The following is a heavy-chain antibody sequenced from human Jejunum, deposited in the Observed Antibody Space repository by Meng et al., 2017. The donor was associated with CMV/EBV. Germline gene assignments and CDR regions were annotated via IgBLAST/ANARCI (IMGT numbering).Heavy chain of an antibody. CDR1: EYTFNDYY. J-gene: IGHJ4*02. V-gene: IGHV1-2*02. D-gene: IGHD3-16*01. CDR2: INPNTGDT. Sequence: SEYTFNDYYIHWVRQAPGQGLEWMGWINPNTGDTNYAQNFQGRVTMTRDMSINTVYMALTRVRSDDTAVYYCAKDGGSYLDYYFDYWGQGTLVTVSS. CDR3: AKDGGSYLDYYFDY.